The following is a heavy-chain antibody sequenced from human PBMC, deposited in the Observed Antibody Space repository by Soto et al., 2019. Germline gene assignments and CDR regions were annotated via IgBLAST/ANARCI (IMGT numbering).Heavy chain of an antibody. V-gene: IGHV4-34*01. J-gene: IGHJ3*02. CDR3: ARGGSSDWQVAFDI. Sequence: PSETLSLTCAVHPGSLSHYYWNWIRQSPGKGLEWIGKIKHSGSSNYNPSLRSRVSISMDMSKSQLSLKLSSVTAADTAVYYCARGGSSDWQVAFDIWGQGTMVTVSS. CDR1: PGSLSHYY. CDR2: IKHSGSS. D-gene: IGHD6-19*01.